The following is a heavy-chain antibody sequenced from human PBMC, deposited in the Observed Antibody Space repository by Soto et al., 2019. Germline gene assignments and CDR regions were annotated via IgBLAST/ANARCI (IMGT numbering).Heavy chain of an antibody. J-gene: IGHJ3*02. CDR3: ARGATLTWNPFDT. D-gene: IGHD1-1*01. CDR1: GDSISSHNW. CDR2: IYYNGTA. Sequence: QVQLQVSGPGLVKPSGTLSLTCAVSGDSISSHNWWSWIRQPPGKGLEWIGEIYYNGTAKSSPSLKSRVTISVDKSNNQFSLKLTSVTAADTAVYFCARGATLTWNPFDTWDQGTLVTVSS. V-gene: IGHV4-4*02.